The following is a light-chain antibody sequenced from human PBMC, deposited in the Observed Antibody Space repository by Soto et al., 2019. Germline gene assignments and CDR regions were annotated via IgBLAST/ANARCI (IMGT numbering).Light chain of an antibody. Sequence: EIVMTQSPATLSVSPGERATLSCRASQSVSSNLAWYQQKPGQPPRLLIYATSTRATGVPARFSGSGSGTELTLTISSLQSEDFAVYYCQQYNDWPPYTFGQGTKLEIK. CDR3: QQYNDWPPYT. V-gene: IGKV3-15*01. CDR1: QSVSSN. CDR2: ATS. J-gene: IGKJ2*01.